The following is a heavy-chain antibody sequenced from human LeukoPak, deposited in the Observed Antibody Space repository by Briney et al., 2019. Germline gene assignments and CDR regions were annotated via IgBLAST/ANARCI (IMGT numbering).Heavy chain of an antibody. D-gene: IGHD3-10*01. CDR3: AREGDYYGSGSYDY. V-gene: IGHV1-69*05. J-gene: IGHJ4*02. CDR2: IIPIFGTA. Sequence: SVKVSCKASGGTFSSYAISWVRQAPGQGLEWMGRIIPIFGTANYAQKFQGRGTITTDESTSTAYMELSSLRSDDTAVYYCAREGDYYGSGSYDYWGQGTLVTVSS. CDR1: GGTFSSYA.